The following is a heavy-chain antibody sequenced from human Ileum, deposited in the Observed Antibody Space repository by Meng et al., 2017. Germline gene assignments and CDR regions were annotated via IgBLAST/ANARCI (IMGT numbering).Heavy chain of an antibody. V-gene: IGHV4-30-4*01. CDR3: VSERRRSYFFDY. Sequence: QVQLQESGPGRVKPSQTLSRKCTGSGGTLTSGDYYWSWIRQPPGKGLEWIGYIFCTGATYSNPSLKSRVTVSLDTSKSQFSLKLSSVTAADTAIYYCVSERRRSYFFDYWGQGTLVTVSS. CDR1: GGTLTSGDYY. CDR2: IFCTGAT. J-gene: IGHJ4*02.